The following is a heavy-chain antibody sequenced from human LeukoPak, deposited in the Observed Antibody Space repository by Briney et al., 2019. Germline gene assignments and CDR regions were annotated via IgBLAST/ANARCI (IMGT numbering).Heavy chain of an antibody. V-gene: IGHV4-39*01. D-gene: IGHD3-16*01. J-gene: IGHJ4*02. Sequence: SETLSLTCTVSDGSVSFSSYFWGWIRQPPGKGLEWLGTIDYSGITYYNVSLKSRVTISVDRSKSQISLQLTSVTATDTAVYYCARQDDEFAYFDYWGRGTQVTVSS. CDR1: DGSVSFSSYF. CDR2: IDYSGIT. CDR3: ARQDDEFAYFDY.